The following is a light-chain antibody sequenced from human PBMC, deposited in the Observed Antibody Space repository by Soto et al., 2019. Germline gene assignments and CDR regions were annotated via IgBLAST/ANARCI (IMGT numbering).Light chain of an antibody. V-gene: IGKV3-20*01. CDR2: GAS. J-gene: IGKJ1*01. CDR1: QSVDNNY. CDR3: QQYGSSPRT. Sequence: EIVLTQSPGTQSLSPGERATLSCRASQSVDNNYLAWYQQKPGQAPRLLIYGASSRATGIPDRFSGSGSGTDFTLTISRLEPEDFAVYYCQQYGSSPRTFGQGTK.